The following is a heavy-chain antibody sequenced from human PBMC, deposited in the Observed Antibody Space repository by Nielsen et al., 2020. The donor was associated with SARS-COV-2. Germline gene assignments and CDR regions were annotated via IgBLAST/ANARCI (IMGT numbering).Heavy chain of an antibody. Sequence: GESLKISCAASGFTFSSYWMSWVRQAPGKGLEWVANIKQDGSEKYYVDSVKGRFTISRDNAKNSLYLQMNSLRAEDTAVYYCARDAFYDTGAFDIWGQGTMVTVSS. CDR2: IKQDGSEK. CDR3: ARDAFYDTGAFDI. J-gene: IGHJ3*02. D-gene: IGHD2/OR15-2a*01. V-gene: IGHV3-7*01. CDR1: GFTFSSYW.